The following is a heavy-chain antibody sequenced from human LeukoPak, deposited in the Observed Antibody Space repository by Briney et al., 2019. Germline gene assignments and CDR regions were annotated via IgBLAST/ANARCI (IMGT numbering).Heavy chain of an antibody. J-gene: IGHJ4*02. CDR1: GFTFNSYG. Sequence: GGSLRLSCAASGFTFNSYGMFWVRQAPGKGLEGVAFICPDGRNKLYGDSVKGRFTISRDNSKNTVYLQMNSLRAEDTAVYYCARDYCRTTSCLESWGQGTLVTVSS. V-gene: IGHV3-33*01. CDR3: ARDYCRTTSCLES. CDR2: ICPDGRNK. D-gene: IGHD2-2*01.